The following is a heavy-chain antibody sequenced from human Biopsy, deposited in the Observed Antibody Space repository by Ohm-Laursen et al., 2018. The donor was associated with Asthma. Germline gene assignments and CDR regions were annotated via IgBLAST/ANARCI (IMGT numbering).Heavy chain of an antibody. CDR3: ARGVEYDYDSSGYYFDY. V-gene: IGHV4-31*02. D-gene: IGHD3-22*01. Sequence: TLSLTCTVSGDSISNGGYYWSWIRQHPGKGLEWIGYMYYSGTTYYNPSLNSRVAILVDTSKNQFSLKANSVTAADTAVYYCARGVEYDYDSSGYYFDYWGQGTLVTVSS. J-gene: IGHJ4*02. CDR2: MYYSGTT. CDR1: GDSISNGGYY.